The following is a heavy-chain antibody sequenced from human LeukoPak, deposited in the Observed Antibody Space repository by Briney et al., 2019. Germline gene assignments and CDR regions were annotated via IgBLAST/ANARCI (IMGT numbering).Heavy chain of an antibody. J-gene: IGHJ4*02. Sequence: PGGSLRLSCAASGFTFSSYNMNWVRQAPGKGLEWVSSIGSSSSYIYYADSVKGRFTISRDNSKNTLYLQMNTLRAEDTAVYYCARGRGYGAYDWNDYWGQGTLVTVSS. V-gene: IGHV3-21*04. CDR3: ARGRGYGAYDWNDY. CDR2: IGSSSSYI. CDR1: GFTFSSYN. D-gene: IGHD5-12*01.